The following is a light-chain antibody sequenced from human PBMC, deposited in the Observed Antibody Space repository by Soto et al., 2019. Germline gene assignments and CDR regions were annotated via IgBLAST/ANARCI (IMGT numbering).Light chain of an antibody. V-gene: IGKV3-20*01. CDR3: QQYGSSPSRVT. J-gene: IGKJ3*01. CDR2: GAS. CDR1: QSVSSSY. Sequence: EIVLTQSPGTLSLSPGERATLPCRASQSVSSSYLAWYQQKPGQAPRLLIYGASSRATGIPDRFSGSGSGTDFTLTISRLEPEDFAVYYCQQYGSSPSRVTFGPGTKVDIK.